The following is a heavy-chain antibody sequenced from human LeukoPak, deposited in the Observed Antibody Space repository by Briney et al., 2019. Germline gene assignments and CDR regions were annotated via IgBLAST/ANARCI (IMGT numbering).Heavy chain of an antibody. V-gene: IGHV3-30*02. D-gene: IGHD5-24*01. CDR3: AKRKDGYTGGESFDY. J-gene: IGHJ4*02. CDR1: GFTFSSYG. Sequence: GGSLRLSCAASGFTFSSYGMHWVRQAPGKGLEWVAFIRYDGSNKYYADSVKGRFTISRDNSKNTLYLQMNSLRAEDTAVYYCAKRKDGYTGGESFDYWGQGTLVTVSS. CDR2: IRYDGSNK.